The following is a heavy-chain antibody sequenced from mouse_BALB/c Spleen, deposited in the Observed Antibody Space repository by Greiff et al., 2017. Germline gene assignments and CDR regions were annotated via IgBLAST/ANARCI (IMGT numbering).Heavy chain of an antibody. CDR3: ARDEVNWDGFAY. J-gene: IGHJ3*01. V-gene: IGHV5-4*02. Sequence: EVQVVESGGGLVKPGGSLKLSCAASGFTFSDYYMYWVRQTPEKRLEWVATISDGGSYTYYPDSVKGRFTISRDNAKNNLYLQMSSLKSEDTAMYYCARDEVNWDGFAYWGQGTLVTVSA. D-gene: IGHD4-1*01. CDR2: ISDGGSYT. CDR1: GFTFSDYY.